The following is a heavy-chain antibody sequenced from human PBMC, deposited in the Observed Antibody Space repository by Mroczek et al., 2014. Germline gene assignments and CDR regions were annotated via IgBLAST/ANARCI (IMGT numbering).Heavy chain of an antibody. D-gene: IGHD6-6*01. V-gene: IGHV4-39*01. CDR1: GGSISSSSYY. Sequence: QVQLQQWGPGLVKPSETLSLTCTVSGGSISSSSYYWGWIRQPPGKGLEWIGSIYYSGSTYYNPSLKSRVTISVDTSKNQFSLKLSSVTAADTAVYYCARRSSVAARAGFDYWGQGTLVTVSS. CDR2: IYYSGST. J-gene: IGHJ4*02. CDR3: ARRSSVAARAGFDY.